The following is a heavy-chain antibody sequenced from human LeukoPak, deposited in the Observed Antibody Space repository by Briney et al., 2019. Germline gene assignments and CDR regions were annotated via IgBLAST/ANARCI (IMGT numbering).Heavy chain of an antibody. J-gene: IGHJ4*02. CDR1: GFTFSGSA. Sequence: PGGSLRLSCAASGFTFSGSAMHWVRQASGKGLEGVGRIRSKANSYATAYAASVKGRFTTSRDDSKHTAYLQMNSLKTEDTAVYYCTRGEYSSSSDFDYWGQGTLVTVSS. CDR2: IRSKANSYAT. CDR3: TRGEYSSSSDFDY. V-gene: IGHV3-73*01. D-gene: IGHD6-6*01.